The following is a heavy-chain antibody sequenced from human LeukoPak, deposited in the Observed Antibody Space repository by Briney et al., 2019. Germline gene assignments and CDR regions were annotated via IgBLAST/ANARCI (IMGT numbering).Heavy chain of an antibody. J-gene: IGHJ5*02. CDR3: ARLEEDLTLGVAGYWFVP. CDR1: GYSFTSYW. CDR2: IYPGDSDT. Sequence: GESLKISWKGSGYSFTSYWIGWVRQMPGKGLEWMGIIYPGDSDTRYSPSFQGQVTISADKSINTAYLQWSSLRASDTAMYYCARLEEDLTLGVAGYWFVPWGQGTLVTVSS. V-gene: IGHV5-51*01. D-gene: IGHD3-16*01.